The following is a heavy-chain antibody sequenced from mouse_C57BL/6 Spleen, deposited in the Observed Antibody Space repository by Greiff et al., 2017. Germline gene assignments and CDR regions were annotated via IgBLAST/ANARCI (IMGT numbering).Heavy chain of an antibody. V-gene: IGHV3-6*01. CDR2: ISYDGSN. CDR3: ARGDYSYAMDY. D-gene: IGHD1-1*01. CDR1: GYSITSGYY. J-gene: IGHJ4*01. Sequence: DVQLQESGPGLVKPSQSLSLSCSVTGYSITSGYYWNWIRQFPGNKLEWMGYISYDGSNNYNPSLKNRIPISRDTSKNQFFLKLNSVTTEDTATYYCARGDYSYAMDYWGQGTSVTVSS.